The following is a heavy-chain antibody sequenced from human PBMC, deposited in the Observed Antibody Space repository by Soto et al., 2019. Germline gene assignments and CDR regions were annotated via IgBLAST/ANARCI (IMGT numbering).Heavy chain of an antibody. CDR1: GGSFSDNY. J-gene: IGHJ5*02. V-gene: IGHV4-34*01. Sequence: SETLSLTCAVYGGSFSDNYWSWICQPPGKGLEWLGEINHSGSTNHNPSLKSRVTILADTSKKQFSLKLSSVTAADAAVYYCARGRGEVQGPWGQGTLVTVSS. D-gene: IGHD3-16*01. CDR3: ARGRGEVQGP. CDR2: INHSGST.